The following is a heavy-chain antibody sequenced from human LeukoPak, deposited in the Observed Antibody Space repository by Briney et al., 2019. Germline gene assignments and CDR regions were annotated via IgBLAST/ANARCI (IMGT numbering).Heavy chain of an antibody. J-gene: IGHJ4*02. Sequence: PGGSLRLSCAASGFTFSSYVMHWVRQAPDKGLEWVAVILYDGSNKYYADSVKGQFTISRDNSKNTLYLQMNSLTAEDTAVYYCARSPGSSTWYRYFDSWGQGTLVTVSS. CDR2: ILYDGSNK. V-gene: IGHV3-30-3*01. D-gene: IGHD6-13*01. CDR3: ARSPGSSTWYRYFDS. CDR1: GFTFSSYV.